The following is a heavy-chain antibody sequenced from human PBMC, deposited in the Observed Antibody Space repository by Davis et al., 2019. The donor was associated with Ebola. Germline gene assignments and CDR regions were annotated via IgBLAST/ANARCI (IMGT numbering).Heavy chain of an antibody. CDR1: GGSISSSGFY. Sequence: SETLSLTCTVSGGSISSSGFYWTWIRQPPGKGLEWIGSIYYSGSTHYNPSLKSPVTISVDTSKNQFSLKLSSVTAADTAVYYCARQDTIFGVVMQDWFDPWGQGTLVTVSS. D-gene: IGHD3-3*01. CDR3: ARQDTIFGVVMQDWFDP. V-gene: IGHV4-39*01. J-gene: IGHJ5*02. CDR2: IYYSGST.